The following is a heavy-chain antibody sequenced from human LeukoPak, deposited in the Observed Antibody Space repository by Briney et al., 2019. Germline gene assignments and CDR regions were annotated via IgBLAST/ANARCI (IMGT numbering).Heavy chain of an antibody. Sequence: ASVKVSCKASGYAFTSYTISWVRPAPGQGLEWMGWISAYNGNTNYAQKLQGRVTMTTDTSTSTAYMELRSLRSDDTAVYYCAREEGAPIAAANIWGLGTMVTVSS. V-gene: IGHV1-18*01. CDR2: ISAYNGNT. CDR3: AREEGAPIAAANI. J-gene: IGHJ3*02. CDR1: GYAFTSYT. D-gene: IGHD6-13*01.